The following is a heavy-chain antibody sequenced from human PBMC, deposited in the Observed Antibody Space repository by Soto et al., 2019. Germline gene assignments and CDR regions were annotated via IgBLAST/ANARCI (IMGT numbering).Heavy chain of an antibody. CDR2: MNPYTGNT. D-gene: IGHD1-1*01. CDR1: GYTSTTYD. V-gene: IGHV1-8*01. CDR3: ARRKERSGPNYLDS. Sequence: ASVKVSCKASGYTSTTYDIHWVRQAPGQGLEWLGWMNPYTGNTGYAQNFRGRVTVTRNTSISTAYMELCSLRSDDTAVYYCARRKERSGPNYLDSWGQGALVTVSS. J-gene: IGHJ4*02.